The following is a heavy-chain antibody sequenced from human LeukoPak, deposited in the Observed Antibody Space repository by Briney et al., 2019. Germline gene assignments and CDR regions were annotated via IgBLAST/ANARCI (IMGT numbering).Heavy chain of an antibody. CDR3: ATDRDGYRKNWYRFRY. J-gene: IGHJ4*02. CDR2: IKHDGTET. Sequence: PGGSLRLSCAASKFTFSNYWMIWVRQAPGKGLEWVANIKHDGTETNYVDSVKGRFTISRDNAKKSLYLKMNSLRAEDSAVYYCATDRDGYRKNWYRFRYWGQGTLVAVSS. CDR1: KFTFSNYW. V-gene: IGHV3-7*04. D-gene: IGHD5-24*01.